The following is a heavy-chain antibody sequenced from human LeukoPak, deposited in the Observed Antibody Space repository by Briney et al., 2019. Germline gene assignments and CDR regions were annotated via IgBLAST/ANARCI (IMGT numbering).Heavy chain of an antibody. D-gene: IGHD4-23*01. Sequence: PGGSLRLSCAASGFSFSSYGMHWVRLAPGRGLEWVAFIPRDGSYEKYADSVKGRFAISRDNSKSTLYLHMNSLRAEDTAVYYCARLSVDQTYFDCWGQGTLVTVSS. CDR1: GFSFSSYG. CDR3: ARLSVDQTYFDC. J-gene: IGHJ4*02. V-gene: IGHV3-30*02. CDR2: IPRDGSYE.